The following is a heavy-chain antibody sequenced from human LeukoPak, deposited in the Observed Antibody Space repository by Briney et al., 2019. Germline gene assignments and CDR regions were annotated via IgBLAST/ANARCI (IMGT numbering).Heavy chain of an antibody. D-gene: IGHD3-3*01. Sequence: ASVKVSCTASGYTFTSYGISWVRQAPGQGLEWMGWISAYNGNTNYAQKLQGGVTMTTDTSTSTAYMELRSLRSDDTAVYYCARGYYDFWSGSHYFDYWGQGTLLTVSS. CDR2: ISAYNGNT. CDR3: ARGYYDFWSGSHYFDY. CDR1: GYTFTSYG. V-gene: IGHV1-18*01. J-gene: IGHJ4*02.